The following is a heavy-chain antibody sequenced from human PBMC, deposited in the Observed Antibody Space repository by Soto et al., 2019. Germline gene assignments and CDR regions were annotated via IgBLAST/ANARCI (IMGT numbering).Heavy chain of an antibody. J-gene: IGHJ6*02. CDR1: GGSISSYY. CDR3: ARAPGGSGSYYKDYYYYGMDV. CDR2: IYYSGST. V-gene: IGHV4-59*01. Sequence: SETLSLTCTVSGGSISSYYWSWIRQPPGKGLEWIGYIYYSGSTNYNPSLKSRVTISVDTSKNQFSLKLSSVTAADTAVYYCARAPGGSGSYYKDYYYYGMDVWGQGTTVTVSS. D-gene: IGHD3-10*01.